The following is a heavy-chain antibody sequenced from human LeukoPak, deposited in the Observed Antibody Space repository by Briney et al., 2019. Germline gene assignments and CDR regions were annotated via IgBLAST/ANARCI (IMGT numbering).Heavy chain of an antibody. CDR3: ARGTSITIFGVVRAALICPYYFDY. V-gene: IGHV4-34*01. J-gene: IGHJ4*02. D-gene: IGHD3-3*01. CDR1: GGSFSGYY. CDR2: INHSGST. Sequence: SETLSLTCAVYGGSFSGYYWSWIRQPPGKGLEWIGEINHSGSTNYNPSLKSRVTISVDTSKNQFSLKLSSVTAADTAVYYCARGTSITIFGVVRAALICPYYFDYWGQGTLVTVSS.